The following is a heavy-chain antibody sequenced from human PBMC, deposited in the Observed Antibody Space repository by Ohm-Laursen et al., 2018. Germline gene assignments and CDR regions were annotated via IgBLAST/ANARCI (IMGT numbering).Heavy chain of an antibody. CDR1: GSTFSNYC. Sequence: SLRLSCSSSGSTFSNYCMHWVCHAPGKGLVWVSRINSDGSSISYADSVKGRFTISRDNVKNTLDLQMNSLRADDTAVYYCARNAAPRGGSSSAGTYYYGMDVWGQGTTVTVSS. CDR3: ARNAAPRGGSSSAGTYYYGMDV. V-gene: IGHV3-74*01. J-gene: IGHJ6*02. D-gene: IGHD6-6*01. CDR2: INSDGSSI.